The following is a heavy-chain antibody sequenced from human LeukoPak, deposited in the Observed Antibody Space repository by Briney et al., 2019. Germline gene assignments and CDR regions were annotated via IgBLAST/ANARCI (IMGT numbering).Heavy chain of an antibody. CDR3: ARALESRDWFDP. J-gene: IGHJ5*02. D-gene: IGHD3-3*01. CDR2: ISAYNGNT. Sequence: ASVKVSCKASGYTFTGYYMHWVRQAPGQGLEWMGWISAYNGNTNYAQKLQGRVTMTTDTSTSTAYMELRSLRSDDTAVYYCARALESRDWFDPWGQGTLVTVSS. V-gene: IGHV1-18*04. CDR1: GYTFTGYY.